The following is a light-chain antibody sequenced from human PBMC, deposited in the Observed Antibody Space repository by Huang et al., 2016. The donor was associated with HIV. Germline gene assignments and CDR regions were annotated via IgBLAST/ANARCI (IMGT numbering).Light chain of an antibody. CDR3: QHYNSYPWT. Sequence: DIQMTQSPSTLSASVGDRVTITCRASQSISGWLAWYQQKPGKAPKLLIYKASSLASGVPSRFSGSGSGTEFTLTISSLQSDDVATYYCQHYNSYPWTFGQGTKVEIK. CDR1: QSISGW. J-gene: IGKJ1*01. V-gene: IGKV1-5*03. CDR2: KAS.